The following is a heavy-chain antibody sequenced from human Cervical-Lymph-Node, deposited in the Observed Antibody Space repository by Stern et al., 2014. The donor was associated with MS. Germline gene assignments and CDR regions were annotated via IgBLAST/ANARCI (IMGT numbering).Heavy chain of an antibody. J-gene: IGHJ4*02. D-gene: IGHD4-17*01. V-gene: IGHV3-9*01. CDR3: TKDIGVTTASLGY. CDR2: IRWNSDSI. CDR1: GFTFNDYA. Sequence: EVQLVESGGGFVQPGRSLRLSCVASGFTFNDYAMHWVRQVPGKGLEWVSGIRWNSDSIGYADSVRGRFTIARDNAKNSLYLQMNSLRTEDTAFYYCTKDIGVTTASLGYWGQGTLVTVSS.